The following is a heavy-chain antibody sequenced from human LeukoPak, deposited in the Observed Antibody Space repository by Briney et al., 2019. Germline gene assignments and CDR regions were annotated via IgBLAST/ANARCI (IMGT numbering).Heavy chain of an antibody. Sequence: SETLSLTCAVSGGSISSTTSYWGWIRQPPGKGLEWIGRIYYSGSTFYHPSVKSRVTISVDTSKNQLSLRLSSVTAADTAVYYCARHGSTDYFDYWGQGTLVTVSS. D-gene: IGHD2-2*03. CDR3: ARHGSTDYFDY. V-gene: IGHV4-39*01. CDR1: GGSISSTTSY. J-gene: IGHJ4*02. CDR2: IYYSGST.